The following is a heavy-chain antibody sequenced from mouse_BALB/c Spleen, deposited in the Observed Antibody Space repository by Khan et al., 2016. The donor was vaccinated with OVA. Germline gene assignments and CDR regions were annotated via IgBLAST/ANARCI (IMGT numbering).Heavy chain of an antibody. CDR1: GFSLTGYG. J-gene: IGHJ3*01. D-gene: IGHD1-2*01. CDR3: ARELRLGGFAY. CDR2: IWGDGST. V-gene: IGHV2-6-7*01. Sequence: VQLVESGPGLVAPSQSLSITCTVSGFSLTGYGINWVRQPPGKDLEWLGMIWGDGSTDYNSALKSRPSISKDNSKSQVFLKMNSLQTDDTARYYCARELRLGGFAYWGQGTLVTVSA.